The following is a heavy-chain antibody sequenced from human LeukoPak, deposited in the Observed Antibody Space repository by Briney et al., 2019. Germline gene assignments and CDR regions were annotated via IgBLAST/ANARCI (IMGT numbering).Heavy chain of an antibody. CDR3: AKAPEGVDAFGI. J-gene: IGHJ3*02. D-gene: IGHD1-14*01. V-gene: IGHV3-33*06. Sequence: GGSLRLSCAASGFTFSSYGMHWVRQAPGKGLEWVAVIWYDGSNKYYADSVKGRFTISRDNSKNTLYLQMNSLRAEDTAVYYCAKAPEGVDAFGIWGQGTMVTVSS. CDR2: IWYDGSNK. CDR1: GFTFSSYG.